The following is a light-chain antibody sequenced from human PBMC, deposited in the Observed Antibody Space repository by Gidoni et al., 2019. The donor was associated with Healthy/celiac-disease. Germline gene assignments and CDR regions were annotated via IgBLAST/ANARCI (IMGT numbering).Light chain of an antibody. CDR2: AAS. CDR1: QGLSSY. CDR3: QQRNSYPPT. J-gene: IGKJ3*01. Sequence: DIQLTQSPSFLSASVGDRVTITRRASQGLSSYLACYQQKPETAPTLLIYAASTLQSGVPTWCSGRGAGTVFLLTSSSLQPEDVVTYYRQQRNSYPPTFGQGTKVDIK. V-gene: IGKV1-9*01.